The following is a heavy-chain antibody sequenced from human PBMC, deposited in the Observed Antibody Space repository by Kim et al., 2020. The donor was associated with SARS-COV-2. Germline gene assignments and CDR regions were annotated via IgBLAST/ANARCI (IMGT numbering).Heavy chain of an antibody. CDR3: ARDFTADYLDY. Sequence: GGSLRLSCAASGFTFNAYSMHWVRQPPGKGLEWVAVIWYDENKKYYADSVKGRFIVSRDNSKNTLYLQMNSLKAEDTAVYYCARDFTADYLDYWGQGTLVTVSS. V-gene: IGHV3-33*01. J-gene: IGHJ4*02. CDR2: IWYDENKK. CDR1: GFTFNAYS. D-gene: IGHD2-21*02.